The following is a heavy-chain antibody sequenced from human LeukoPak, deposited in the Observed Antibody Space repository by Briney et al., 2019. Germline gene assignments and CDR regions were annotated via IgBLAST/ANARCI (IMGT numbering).Heavy chain of an antibody. CDR1: GGSISSNH. J-gene: IGHJ5*02. Sequence: KPSETLSLTCTVSGGSISSNHWGWIRQPPGKGLEWIGYVRNSGSTNYNASFRSRVTISVDTSKNQFSLKLSSVTAADTAVYYCARLHYGGNRGWFDPWGQGTLVTVSS. CDR2: VRNSGST. CDR3: ARLHYGGNRGWFDP. D-gene: IGHD4-23*01. V-gene: IGHV4-4*08.